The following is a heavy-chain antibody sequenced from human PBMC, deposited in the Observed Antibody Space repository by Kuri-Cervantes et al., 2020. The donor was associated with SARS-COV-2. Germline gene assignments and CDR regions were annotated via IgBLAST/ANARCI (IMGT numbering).Heavy chain of an antibody. V-gene: IGHV3-21*01. CDR1: GFTFSSYS. D-gene: IGHD7-27*01. CDR3: ARDLSLAGDYYFDY. J-gene: IGHJ4*02. CDR2: ISSSSSYI. Sequence: ETLSLTCAASGFTFSSYSMNWVRQAPGKGLEWVSSISSSSSYIYYADSVKGRFTISRDNAKNSLYLQMNSLRAEDTAVYYCARDLSLAGDYYFDYWGQGTLVTVSS.